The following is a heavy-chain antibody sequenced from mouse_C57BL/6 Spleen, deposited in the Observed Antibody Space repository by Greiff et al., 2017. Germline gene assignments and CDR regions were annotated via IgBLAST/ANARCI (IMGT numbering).Heavy chain of an antibody. Sequence: EVMLVESGGDLVKPGGSLKLSCAASGFTFSSYGMSWVRQTPDKRLEWVATISSGGSYTYYPDSVKGRFTISRDNAKNTLYLQMSSLKSEDTAMYYCARGGFITTVVAFYYFDYWGQGTTLTVSS. CDR3: ARGGFITTVVAFYYFDY. J-gene: IGHJ2*01. CDR1: GFTFSSYG. CDR2: ISSGGSYT. V-gene: IGHV5-6*02. D-gene: IGHD1-1*01.